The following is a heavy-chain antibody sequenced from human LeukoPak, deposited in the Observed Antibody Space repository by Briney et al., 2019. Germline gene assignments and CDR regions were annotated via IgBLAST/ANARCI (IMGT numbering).Heavy chain of an antibody. V-gene: IGHV4-61*02. J-gene: IGHJ4*02. CDR3: ARAETYSSGWYDPFFDY. CDR1: GASISSTSYY. CDR2: IYTSGSS. D-gene: IGHD6-19*01. Sequence: SETLSLTCIVSGASISSTSYYWSWIRQPAGKGLEWIGRIYTSGSSNYNPSLKSRVRMSIDTSKNQFSLKLSSVTAADTAVYYCARAETYSSGWYDPFFDYWGQGTLVTVST.